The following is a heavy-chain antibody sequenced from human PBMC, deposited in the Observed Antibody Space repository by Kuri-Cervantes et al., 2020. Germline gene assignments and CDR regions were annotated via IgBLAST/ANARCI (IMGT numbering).Heavy chain of an antibody. D-gene: IGHD3-22*01. CDR3: ARDLFRLHAGLGDSSGYPRPGGMGLYDI. CDR1: GGTFSSYA. J-gene: IGHJ3*02. V-gene: IGHV1-69*05. CDR2: IIPIFGTA. Sequence: GGSLRLSCKASGGTFSSYAISWVRQAPGQGLEWMGGIIPIFGTANYAQKFQGRVTITTDESTSTAYMELSSLRSEDTAVYYCARDLFRLHAGLGDSSGYPRPGGMGLYDIWGQGTMVTVSS.